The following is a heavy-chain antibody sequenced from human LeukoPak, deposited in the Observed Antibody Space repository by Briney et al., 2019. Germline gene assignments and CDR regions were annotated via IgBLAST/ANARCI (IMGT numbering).Heavy chain of an antibody. CDR2: INPSGGST. CDR3: ARDLLEVMPRPDMTTVTPDY. V-gene: IGHV1-46*01. J-gene: IGHJ4*02. D-gene: IGHD4-17*01. CDR1: GYTFTSYY. Sequence: ASVTVSFKASGYTFTSYYMHWVRQAPGQGLEWMGIINPSGGSTSYAQKFQGRVTMTRDTSTSTVYMELSSLRSEDTAVYYCARDLLEVMPRPDMTTVTPDYWGQGTLVTVSS.